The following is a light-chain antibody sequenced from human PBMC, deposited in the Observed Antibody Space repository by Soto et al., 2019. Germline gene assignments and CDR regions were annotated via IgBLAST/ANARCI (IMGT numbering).Light chain of an antibody. CDR2: ATS. J-gene: IGKJ3*01. CDR1: QSVDSVY. V-gene: IGKV3-20*01. CDR3: QPYGTSWAFA. Sequence: ELGLTQSPGTLSLSPGERATLSCRASQSVDSVYLAWSQQSPGQAPRLLLCATSSRATGTPDRFSGSGSGTEFTLTISSLEPEDVAVDYGQPYGTSWAFAFGPGTRVDI.